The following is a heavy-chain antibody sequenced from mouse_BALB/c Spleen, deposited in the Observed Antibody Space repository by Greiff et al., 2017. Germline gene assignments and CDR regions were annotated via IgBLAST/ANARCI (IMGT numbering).Heavy chain of an antibody. D-gene: IGHD1-1*01. V-gene: IGHV5-6-3*01. J-gene: IGHJ3*01. CDR3: ARDGSAWFAY. Sequence: EVKLMESGGGLVQPGGSLKLSCAASGFTFSSYGMSWVRQTPDKRLELVATINSNGGSTYYPDSVKGRFTISRDNAKNTLYLQMSSLKSEDTAMYYCARDGSAWFAYWGQGTLVTVSA. CDR1: GFTFSSYG. CDR2: INSNGGST.